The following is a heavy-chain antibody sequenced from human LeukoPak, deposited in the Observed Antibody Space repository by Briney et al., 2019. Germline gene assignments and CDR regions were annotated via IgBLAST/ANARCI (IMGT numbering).Heavy chain of an antibody. CDR2: ICSSSSTI. D-gene: IGHD6-13*01. CDR1: GFTFSSYS. V-gene: IGHV3-48*01. Sequence: GGSLRLSCAASGFTFSSYSMNWVRQAPGKGLEWVSYICSSSSTIYYADSVKGRFIISRDNSKNTLYLQMNSLRVEDTAVYYCAKGSSNWRDYYYFDYWGQGTLVTVSS. J-gene: IGHJ4*02. CDR3: AKGSSNWRDYYYFDY.